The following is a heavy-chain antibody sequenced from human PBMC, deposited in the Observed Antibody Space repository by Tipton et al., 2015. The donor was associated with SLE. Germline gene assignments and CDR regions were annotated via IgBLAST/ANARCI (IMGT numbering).Heavy chain of an antibody. J-gene: IGHJ5*02. Sequence: TLSLTCTVSGVSITSGTYSWSWIRQPAGKGLEWIGRIYSSGSTNYNPSLNSRVTISVDTSKNQFSLKVNSVTAADTAVYYCARGSPFMEWERNWFDPWGQGTLVTVSS. CDR2: IYSSGST. CDR1: GVSITSGTYS. CDR3: ARGSPFMEWERNWFDP. D-gene: IGHD3-3*01. V-gene: IGHV4-61*02.